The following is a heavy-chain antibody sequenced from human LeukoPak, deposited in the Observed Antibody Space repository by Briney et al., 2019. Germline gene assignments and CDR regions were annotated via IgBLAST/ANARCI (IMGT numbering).Heavy chain of an antibody. CDR2: IHPCDSDT. V-gene: IGHV5-51*01. CDR1: GYSFTNYW. J-gene: IGHJ4*02. Sequence: GESLKISCKGSGYSFTNYWIGWVRQMPGKGLEWMGIIHPCDSDTRYSPSFQGQVTISADKSISTAYLQWSSLKASDTAMYYCARLDYGSGSYLYLSVFDYWGQGTLVTVSS. CDR3: ARLDYGSGSYLYLSVFDY. D-gene: IGHD3-10*01.